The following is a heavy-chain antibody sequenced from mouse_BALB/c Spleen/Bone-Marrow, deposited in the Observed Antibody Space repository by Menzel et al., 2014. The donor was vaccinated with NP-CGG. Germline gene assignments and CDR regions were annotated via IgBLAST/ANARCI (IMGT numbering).Heavy chain of an antibody. CDR3: AREATYYAYFDY. D-gene: IGHD1-1*01. Sequence: QVQLQQSAPELARPGASVKMSCKASGYTFTSFTIQWIKQRPGQGLEWIGYINPTRGYTDYNQKFKDRTTLTADKSSSTTYMQLTSLTSEDAAVYYCAREATYYAYFDYWGQGTALAASS. CDR2: INPTRGYT. CDR1: GYTFTSFT. V-gene: IGHV1-4*02. J-gene: IGHJ2*01.